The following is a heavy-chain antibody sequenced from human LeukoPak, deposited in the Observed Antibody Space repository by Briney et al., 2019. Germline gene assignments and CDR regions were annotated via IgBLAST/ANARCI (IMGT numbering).Heavy chain of an antibody. CDR1: GYTFTSYY. D-gene: IGHD2-8*01. Sequence: ASVKVSCKASGYTFTSYYMHWARQAPGQGLEWMGIINPSGGSTSYAQKFQGRVTMTRDMSTSTVYMELSSLRSEDTAVYYCARLSPEYCTNGVCYSYWGQGTLVTVSS. J-gene: IGHJ4*02. CDR2: INPSGGST. CDR3: ARLSPEYCTNGVCYSY. V-gene: IGHV1-46*01.